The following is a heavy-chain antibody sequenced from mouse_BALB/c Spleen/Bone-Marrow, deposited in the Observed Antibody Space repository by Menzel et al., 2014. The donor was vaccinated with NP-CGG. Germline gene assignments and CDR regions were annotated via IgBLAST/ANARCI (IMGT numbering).Heavy chain of an antibody. D-gene: IGHD2-4*01. CDR3: ARGGLRWYFDY. V-gene: IGHV1-47*01. J-gene: IGHJ2*01. CDR2: FHPYNDDT. CDR1: GYTFTTYP. Sequence: VHLVESGAELVKPGASVKMSCKAFGYTFTTYPIEWMKQNHGKSLEWIGNFHPYNDDTKYNDKFKGKAELTVEKSSSTVYLELSRLTSDDSAVYYCARGGLRWYFDYWGQGTTLTVSS.